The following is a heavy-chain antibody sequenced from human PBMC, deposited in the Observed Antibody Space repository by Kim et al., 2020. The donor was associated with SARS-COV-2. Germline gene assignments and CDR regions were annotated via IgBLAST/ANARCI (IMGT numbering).Heavy chain of an antibody. D-gene: IGHD3-3*01. CDR1: GFTFSSYS. Sequence: GGSLRLSCAASGFTFSSYSMNWVRQAPGKGLEWVSYISSSSSTIYYADSVKGRFTISRDNAKNSLYLQMNSLRAEDTAVYYCARAPRGFWSGPPPIFVYWGPGTLGTASS. J-gene: IGHJ4*02. V-gene: IGHV3-48*04. CDR2: ISSSSSTI. CDR3: ARAPRGFWSGPPPIFVY.